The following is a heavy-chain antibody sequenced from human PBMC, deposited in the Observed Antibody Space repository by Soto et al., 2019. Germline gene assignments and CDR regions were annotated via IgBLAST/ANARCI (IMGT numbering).Heavy chain of an antibody. CDR1: GFTFSSSA. V-gene: IGHV3-30-3*01. D-gene: IGHD3-3*01. CDR3: ARDTRDLRLLEWSYYFDY. Sequence: QVQLVESGGGVVQPGRSLRLSCAASGFTFSSSAMHWVRQAPGKGLEWVAVISYDGSNKYYADSVKGRFTISRDNSKNTRYLQMHSLRAEDTAVYYCARDTRDLRLLEWSYYFDYWVQGTLVTVSS. CDR2: ISYDGSNK. J-gene: IGHJ4*02.